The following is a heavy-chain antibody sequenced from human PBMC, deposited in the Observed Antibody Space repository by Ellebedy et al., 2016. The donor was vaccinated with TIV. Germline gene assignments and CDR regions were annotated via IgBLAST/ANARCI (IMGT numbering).Heavy chain of an antibody. CDR1: GFTFSSSS. V-gene: IGHV3-48*02. D-gene: IGHD3-22*01. CDR3: TTDYYDNSGYRMLGGY. Sequence: GESLKISXAASGFTFSSSSMNWVRQAPGKGLEWLSYISGRSNIIYYADSVRGRFTISRDNAKNSLYLQMSSLRDEDTAVYYCTTDYYDNSGYRMLGGYWGQGTLVNVSS. J-gene: IGHJ4*02. CDR2: ISGRSNII.